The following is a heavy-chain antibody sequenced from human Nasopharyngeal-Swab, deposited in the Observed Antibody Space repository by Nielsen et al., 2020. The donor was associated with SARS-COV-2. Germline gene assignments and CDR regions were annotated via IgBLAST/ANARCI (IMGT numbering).Heavy chain of an antibody. CDR1: GGSISSSSYY. CDR2: IYYSGST. V-gene: IGHV4-39*01. Sequence: SETLSLTCTVSGGSISSSSYYWVWIRQRPGKGLEWIGSIYYSGSTYYNPPLKSRVTISVDTSKNQFSLKLSSVTAADTAVYYCARGGYSYGFDYWGQGTLVTVSS. CDR3: ARGGYSYGFDY. J-gene: IGHJ4*02. D-gene: IGHD5-18*01.